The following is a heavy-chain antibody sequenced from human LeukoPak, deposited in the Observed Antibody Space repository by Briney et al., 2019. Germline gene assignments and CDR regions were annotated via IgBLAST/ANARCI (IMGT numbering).Heavy chain of an antibody. J-gene: IGHJ4*02. V-gene: IGHV4-34*01. CDR1: GGSFSGYY. CDR2: INHSGST. Sequence: SETLSLTCAVYGGSFSGYYWSWIRRPPGKGLEWIGEINHSGSTNYNPSLKSRVTISVDTSKNQFSLKLSSVAAADTAVYYCARSQSGYNYGYHFDSWGQGTLVTVSS. CDR3: ARSQSGYNYGYHFDS. D-gene: IGHD5-18*01.